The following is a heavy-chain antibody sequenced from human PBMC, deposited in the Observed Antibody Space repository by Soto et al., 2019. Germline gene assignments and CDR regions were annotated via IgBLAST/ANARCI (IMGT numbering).Heavy chain of an antibody. J-gene: IGHJ3*02. CDR2: INHNSGGT. CDR3: ARDFSGARAEFRDAFDI. V-gene: IGHV1-2*04. Sequence: QVQLVQSGAEVKKPGASVKVSCKASGYTFTGYYMHWVRQAPGQGLEWMGWINHNSGGTNYAQKFQGWVTMTRDTSISTAYMELSRLRSDDTAVYYCARDFSGARAEFRDAFDIWGQGTMVTVSS. D-gene: IGHD3-10*01. CDR1: GYTFTGYY.